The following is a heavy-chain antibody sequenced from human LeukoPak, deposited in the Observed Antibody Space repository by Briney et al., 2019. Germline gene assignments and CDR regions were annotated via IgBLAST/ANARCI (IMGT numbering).Heavy chain of an antibody. J-gene: IGHJ4*02. Sequence: PGGSLRLSCAASGFTFSSYGMHWVRQAPGKGLEWVSGISDSGGTTYYVDSVKGRFTISRENAKNSLYLQMNNLRAGDTAIYYCARVSRGYSGYEDYWGQGTLVTVSS. CDR3: ARVSRGYSGYEDY. D-gene: IGHD5-12*01. CDR2: ISDSGGTT. CDR1: GFTFSSYG. V-gene: IGHV3-23*01.